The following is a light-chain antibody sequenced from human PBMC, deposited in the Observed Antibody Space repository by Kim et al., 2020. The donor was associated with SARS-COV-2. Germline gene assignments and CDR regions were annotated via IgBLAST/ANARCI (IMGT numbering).Light chain of an antibody. V-gene: IGKV6-21*02. CDR3: HQSSSLPWT. CDR1: QSIGSD. J-gene: IGKJ1*01. CDR2: FAS. Sequence: VTPKDKVTITCRASQSIGSDLHWYQQKPDQSPTLLIKFASHSISGVPSRFSGSGSGTDFTLSINSLEAEDAATYYCHQSSSLPWTFGQGTKVDIK.